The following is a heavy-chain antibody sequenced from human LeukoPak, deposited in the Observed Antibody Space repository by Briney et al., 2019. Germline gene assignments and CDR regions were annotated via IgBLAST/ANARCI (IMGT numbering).Heavy chain of an antibody. J-gene: IGHJ4*02. D-gene: IGHD1-26*01. V-gene: IGHV4-4*02. CDR3: VGGCFY. CDR2: IYHSGST. Sequence: SGTLSLTCAASGGSISSSTWWWWVRQPPGERLEWSGEIYHSGSTNNNPSLKSRVNISVDKSKNQFSLQLSSVTAADTAVYYCVGGCFYWGQETLVTVSS. CDR1: GGSISSSTW.